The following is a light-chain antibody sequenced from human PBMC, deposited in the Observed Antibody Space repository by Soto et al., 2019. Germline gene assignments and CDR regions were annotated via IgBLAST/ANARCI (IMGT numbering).Light chain of an antibody. Sequence: DIVMTQSPLYLPVSPGEPASISCRSSQSLLHRNGNTFFDWYLQKPGQSPQLLIYLGSNRASGVPDRFSGSESGTDFTLKISRVEAEDVGVYYCMQALQTPYTFGQGTKVDIK. J-gene: IGKJ2*01. CDR1: QSLLHRNGNTF. CDR3: MQALQTPYT. V-gene: IGKV2-28*01. CDR2: LGS.